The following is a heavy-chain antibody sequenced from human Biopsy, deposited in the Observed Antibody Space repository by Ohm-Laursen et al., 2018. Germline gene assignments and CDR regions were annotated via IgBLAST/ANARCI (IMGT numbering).Heavy chain of an antibody. D-gene: IGHD6-13*01. CDR1: GFTFSSYG. CDR3: AKEETAYSSTSLDY. Sequence: LSLTCAASGFTFSSYGMQWVRQAPGKGLEWVAVISHDGSVKHYADSVKGRFTISRDNAKNTLFLQMNSLRAEDTAVYYCAKEETAYSSTSLDYWGQGTLVTVSS. J-gene: IGHJ4*02. CDR2: ISHDGSVK. V-gene: IGHV3-30*18.